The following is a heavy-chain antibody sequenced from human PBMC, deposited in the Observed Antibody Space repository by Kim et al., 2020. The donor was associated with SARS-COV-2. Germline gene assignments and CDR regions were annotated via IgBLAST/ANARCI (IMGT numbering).Heavy chain of an antibody. J-gene: IGHJ6*01. CDR2: ISYDGSNK. V-gene: IGHV3-30*18. Sequence: GGSLRLSCAASGFTFSSYGMHWVRQAPGKGLEWVAVISYDGSNKYYADSVKGRFTISRDNSKNTLYLQMNSLRAEDTAVYYCAKDDAFRYSYGLDYYYYG. D-gene: IGHD5-18*01. CDR3: AKDDAFRYSYGLDYYYYG. CDR1: GFTFSSYG.